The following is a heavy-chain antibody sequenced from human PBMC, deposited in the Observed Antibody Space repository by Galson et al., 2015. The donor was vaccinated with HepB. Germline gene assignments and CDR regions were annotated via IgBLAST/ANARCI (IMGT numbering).Heavy chain of an antibody. CDR2: INEDGSEK. J-gene: IGHJ3*02. CDR3: AKEGLGQYAFDI. V-gene: IGHV3-7*01. CDR1: GFTFSSYW. Sequence: SLRLSCAASGFTFSSYWMSWVRQAPGRGLEWLANINEDGSEKYYADSVKGRFTISRDNSKNTLYLQMNSLRAEDTAVYYCAKEGLGQYAFDIWGQGTMVTVSS. D-gene: IGHD3-16*01.